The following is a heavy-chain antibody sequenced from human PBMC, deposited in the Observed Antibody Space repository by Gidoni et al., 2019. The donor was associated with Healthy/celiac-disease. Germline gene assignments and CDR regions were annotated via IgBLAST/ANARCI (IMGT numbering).Heavy chain of an antibody. V-gene: IGHV3-11*05. CDR2: ISSSSSYT. D-gene: IGHD6-19*01. CDR3: ASGRQWLSYYYYGMDV. J-gene: IGHJ6*02. Sequence: QVQLVESGGGLVKPGGYLRLSCAASGFTFSDSYMSWIRQAPGKGLEWVSYISSSSSYTNYADSVKGRFTISRDNAKNSLYLQMNSLRAEDTAVYYCASGRQWLSYYYYGMDVWGQGTTVTVSS. CDR1: GFTFSDSY.